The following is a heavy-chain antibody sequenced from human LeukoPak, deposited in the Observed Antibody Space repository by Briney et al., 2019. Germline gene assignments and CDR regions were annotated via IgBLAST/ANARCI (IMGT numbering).Heavy chain of an antibody. CDR1: GFTFSSYA. CDR3: AGANGSGSLFDY. V-gene: IGHV3-23*01. J-gene: IGHJ4*02. CDR2: ISGSGGST. D-gene: IGHD3-10*01. Sequence: GGSLRLSCAASGFTFSSYAMSWVRQAPGKGLEWVSAISGSGGSTYYADSVKGRFTISRDNPKNSLYLQMNSLRAEDTAVYYCAGANGSGSLFDYWGQGTLVTVSS.